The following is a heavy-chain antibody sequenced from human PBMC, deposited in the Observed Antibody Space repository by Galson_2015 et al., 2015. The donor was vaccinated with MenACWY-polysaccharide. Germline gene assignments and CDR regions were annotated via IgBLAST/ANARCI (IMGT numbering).Heavy chain of an antibody. CDR2: ITGGNGDT. CDR3: ARHVIGGGYFDY. J-gene: IGHJ4*02. V-gene: IGHV1-3*01. CDR1: GYTFSRYP. D-gene: IGHD2/OR15-2a*01. Sequence: SVKVSCKASGYTFSRYPIHWVRQAPGQRFEWMGWITGGNGDTKYSEKLQGRVSITKDTSANTVYMELSSLTYEDTAVVYCARHVIGGGYFDYWGQGTLVTVPS.